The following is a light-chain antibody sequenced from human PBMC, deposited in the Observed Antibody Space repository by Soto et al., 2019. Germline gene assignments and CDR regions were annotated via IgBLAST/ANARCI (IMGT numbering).Light chain of an antibody. CDR1: QSVSSS. V-gene: IGKV3-15*01. CDR3: QQYNNWPRT. J-gene: IGKJ1*01. Sequence: EIMMTQSAPTLSASAGERATLSCGASQSVSSSLAWYQQKPGQAPRLLIYGASTRATGTPARFSGSGSGTDFNLTIGDVQTEDFALYYCQQYNNWPRTFGQGTKVDIK. CDR2: GAS.